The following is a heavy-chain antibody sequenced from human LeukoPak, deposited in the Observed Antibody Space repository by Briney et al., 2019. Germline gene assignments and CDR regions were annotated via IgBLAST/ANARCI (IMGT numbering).Heavy chain of an antibody. J-gene: IGHJ5*02. CDR3: AKGYGRGSYCARFDT. CDR1: GFTFDDYA. Sequence: PGRSLRLSCAASGFTFDDYAMHWVRQAPGKGLEWVSGISWNSGSIGYADSVKGRFTISRDNAKNSLYLQMNSLRAEDTALYSCAKGYGRGSYCARFDTCGQGNLVTVSS. V-gene: IGHV3-9*01. CDR2: ISWNSGSI. D-gene: IGHD1-26*01.